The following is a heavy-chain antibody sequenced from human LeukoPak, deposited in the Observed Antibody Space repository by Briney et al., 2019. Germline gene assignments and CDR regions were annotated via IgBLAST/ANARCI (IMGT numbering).Heavy chain of an antibody. J-gene: IGHJ3*02. V-gene: IGHV1-2*02. Sequence: GASVKVSCKASGYTFTGYYMHWVRQAPGQGLEWMGWINPNHGGTNYAQKFQGRGTMTRDRAISTAYMELSRLRFEDKDMYFCARVLGETDAFDIWGQGTMVTVSS. CDR2: INPNHGGT. CDR1: GYTFTGYY. CDR3: ARVLGETDAFDI. D-gene: IGHD2-21*01.